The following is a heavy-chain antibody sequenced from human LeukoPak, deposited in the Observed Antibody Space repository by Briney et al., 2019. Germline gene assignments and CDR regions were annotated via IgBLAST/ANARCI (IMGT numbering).Heavy chain of an antibody. CDR2: IYYSGST. CDR3: ARLPAGYCSSTSCYLFPPIDY. D-gene: IGHD2-2*01. CDR1: GVSISSGSYY. V-gene: IGHV4-39*01. J-gene: IGHJ4*02. Sequence: SETLSLTCTVSGVSISSGSYYWGWIRQPPGKGLEWIGSIYYSGSTYYNPSLKSRVTISVDTSKNQFSLKLSSVTAADTAVYYCARLPAGYCSSTSCYLFPPIDYWGQGTLVTVSS.